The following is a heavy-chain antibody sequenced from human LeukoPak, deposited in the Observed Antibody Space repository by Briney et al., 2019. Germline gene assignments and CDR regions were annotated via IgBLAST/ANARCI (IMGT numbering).Heavy chain of an antibody. Sequence: SETLSLTCTVSGGSIISSDYHWGWVRQPPGKGLEWIGTISYSGNTDYNPSLRSRVTISVDTSNNQFSLRLGSVTAADTAVYHCSRHCCSGPAKRVFDIWGQGTMVTVSS. CDR1: GGSIISSDYH. J-gene: IGHJ3*02. D-gene: IGHD2-15*01. CDR3: SRHCCSGPAKRVFDI. CDR2: ISYSGNT. V-gene: IGHV4-39*01.